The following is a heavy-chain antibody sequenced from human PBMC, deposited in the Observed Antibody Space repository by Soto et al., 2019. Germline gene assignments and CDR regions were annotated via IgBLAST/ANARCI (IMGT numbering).Heavy chain of an antibody. CDR2: TKHKAASYTT. CDR3: VTLQFSRWFY. V-gene: IGHV3-72*01. Sequence: GGSLRLSCAASGFTLSDHLMECDRQAPGKGLEWVGRTKHKAASYTTDYAASVNGRFTISRDDSKNSLYLQMNSLKTEDTAMYYCVTLQFSRWFYWGLGTLVTVSS. J-gene: IGHJ4*02. D-gene: IGHD4-4*01. CDR1: GFTLSDHL.